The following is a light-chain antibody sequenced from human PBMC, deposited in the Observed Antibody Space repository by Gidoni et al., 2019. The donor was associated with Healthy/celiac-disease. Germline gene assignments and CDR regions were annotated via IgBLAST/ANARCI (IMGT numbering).Light chain of an antibody. CDR2: GAS. CDR1: QSVSSSY. V-gene: IGKV3-20*01. Sequence: IVLTQSPGTLSLHPGERATLSCRASQSVSSSYLAWYQQKPGQAPRLLIYGASSRTTGIPDRFSGSGSGTDFTLTISRLEPEDFAVYYCQQYGSSPLTFGQGTKVEIK. CDR3: QQYGSSPLT. J-gene: IGKJ1*01.